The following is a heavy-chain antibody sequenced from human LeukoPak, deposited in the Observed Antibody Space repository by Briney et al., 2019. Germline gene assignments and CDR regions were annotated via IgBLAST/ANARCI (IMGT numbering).Heavy chain of an antibody. D-gene: IGHD2-2*01. Sequence: SETLSLTCTVSGGSISTYFWSWIRQPPGKGLEWIGYIYHSGRTNYSPSLKSRVTISVDTSKNQFSLKLSSVTAADTAVYYCARHAAFAEYQSHLTHFDYWGQGTLVTVSS. J-gene: IGHJ4*02. CDR1: GGSISTYF. CDR2: IYHSGRT. CDR3: ARHAAFAEYQSHLTHFDY. V-gene: IGHV4-59*08.